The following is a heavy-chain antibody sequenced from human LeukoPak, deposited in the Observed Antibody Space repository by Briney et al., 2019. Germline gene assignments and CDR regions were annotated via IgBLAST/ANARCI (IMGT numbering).Heavy chain of an antibody. Sequence: ASVKVSCKASGYTFSNYYMHWVRQAPGQGLEWMGIINPRSGTTTYAHKFQGRVTMTRDTSTSTVYMEMSILRSEDTAVYYCARERTTLGYCESTNGTIGNTFDSWGQGTTVTASS. CDR2: INPRSGTT. J-gene: IGHJ3*02. V-gene: IGHV1-46*01. D-gene: IGHD2-2*01. CDR1: GYTFSNYY. CDR3: ARERTTLGYCESTNGTIGNTFDS.